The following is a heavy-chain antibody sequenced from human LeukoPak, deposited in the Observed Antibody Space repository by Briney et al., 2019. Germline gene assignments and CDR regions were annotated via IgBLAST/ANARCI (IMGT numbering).Heavy chain of an antibody. D-gene: IGHD2-2*01. Sequence: ASVKVSCKASGGTFSSYAISWVRQAPGQGLEWMGGIIPIFGTANYAQKFQGRVTMTTDTSTSTAYMELRSLRSDDTAVYYCARDGLKDIVVVPAEMGFDYWGQGTLVTVSS. V-gene: IGHV1-69*05. CDR1: GGTFSSYA. CDR3: ARDGLKDIVVVPAEMGFDY. CDR2: IIPIFGTA. J-gene: IGHJ4*02.